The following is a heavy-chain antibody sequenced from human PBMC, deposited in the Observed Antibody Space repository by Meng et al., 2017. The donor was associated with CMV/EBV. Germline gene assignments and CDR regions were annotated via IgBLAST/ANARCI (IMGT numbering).Heavy chain of an antibody. J-gene: IGHJ4*02. V-gene: IGHV3-21*01. CDR2: ISSSSSYI. CDR3: ARDGEVPFDY. Sequence: LTCAASGFTFSSYSMNWVRQAPGKGLEWVSSISSSSSYIYYADSVKGRFTISRDNAKNSLYLQMNSLRAEDTAVYYCARDGEVPFDYWGQGTLVTVSS. D-gene: IGHD3-3*01. CDR1: GFTFSSYS.